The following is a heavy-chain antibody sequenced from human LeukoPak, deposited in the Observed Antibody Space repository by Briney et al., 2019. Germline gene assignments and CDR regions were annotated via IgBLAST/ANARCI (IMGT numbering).Heavy chain of an antibody. D-gene: IGHD3-16*02. J-gene: IGHJ3*02. CDR1: GGTFSSYA. V-gene: IGHV1-69*06. CDR3: ARDESGVVWGSYRYAFDI. Sequence: SVKVSCKASGGTFSSYAISWVRQAPGQGLEWMGGIIPIFGTANYAQKFQGRVTITADKSTSTAYMELSSLRSEDTAVYYCARDESGVVWGSYRYAFDIWGQGTMVTVSS. CDR2: IIPIFGTA.